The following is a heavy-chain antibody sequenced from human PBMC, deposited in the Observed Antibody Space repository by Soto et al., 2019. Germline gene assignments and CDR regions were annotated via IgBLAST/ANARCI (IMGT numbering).Heavy chain of an antibody. CDR1: GYTFTSYY. CDR3: ARVQVGTTYYYDSSGERIYYCGMDV. D-gene: IGHD3-22*01. Sequence: ASVKVSCKASGYTFTSYYMHWVRQAPGQGLEWMGIINPSGGSTSYAQKFQGRVTMTRDTSTSTVYMELSSLRSEDTAVYYCARVQVGTTYYYDSSGERIYYCGMDVWGQGTTVTVSS. V-gene: IGHV1-46*01. CDR2: INPSGGST. J-gene: IGHJ6*02.